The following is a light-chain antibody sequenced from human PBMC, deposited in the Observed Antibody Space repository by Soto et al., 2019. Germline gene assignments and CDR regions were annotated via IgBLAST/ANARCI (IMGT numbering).Light chain of an antibody. CDR3: QQYGSAPPT. CDR2: GAS. CDR1: QSVSSSY. V-gene: IGKV3-20*01. Sequence: EIVLTQSPGTLSLSPRQRATLSCRASQSVSSSYLAWYQQKPGQAPRLLIYGASSRATGISDRISGSGSGTDFTLTISRLEPEDFAVYYCQQYGSAPPTFGQGTKVDIK. J-gene: IGKJ1*01.